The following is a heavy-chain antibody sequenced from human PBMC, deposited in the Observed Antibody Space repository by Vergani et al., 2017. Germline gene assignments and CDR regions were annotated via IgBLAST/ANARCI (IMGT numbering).Heavy chain of an antibody. J-gene: IGHJ5*02. CDR3: ARGLRFGEGWFDP. Sequence: QVQLVQSGAEVKKPGSSVKVSCKASGYTFTSYYMHWVRQAPGQGLEWMGIINPSGGSTSYAQKFQGRVTMTRDTSISTAYMELSSLRSEDTAGYYCARGLRFGEGWFDPWGQGTLVTVSS. CDR2: INPSGGST. V-gene: IGHV1-46*01. CDR1: GYTFTSYY. D-gene: IGHD3-10*01.